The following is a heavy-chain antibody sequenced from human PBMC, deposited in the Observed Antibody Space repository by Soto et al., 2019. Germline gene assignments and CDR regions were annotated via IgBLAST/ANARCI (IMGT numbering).Heavy chain of an antibody. CDR1: GFTFSSYA. V-gene: IGHV3-23*01. D-gene: IGHD6-6*01. CDR3: AKDGAARPLRLDY. J-gene: IGHJ4*02. CDR2: ISGSGGST. Sequence: GGSLRLSCAASGFTFSSYAMSWVRQAPGKGLEWVSAISGSGGSTYYADSVKGRFTIPRDNSKNTLYLQMNSLRAEDTAVYYCAKDGAARPLRLDYWGQGTLVTVSS.